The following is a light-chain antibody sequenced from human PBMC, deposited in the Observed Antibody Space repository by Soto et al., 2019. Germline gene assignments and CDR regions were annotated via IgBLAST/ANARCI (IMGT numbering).Light chain of an antibody. CDR1: QSVSSY. V-gene: IGKV3-11*01. Sequence: EIVLTQSPATLSLSPGERATLSGRASQSVSSYLAWYQQKPGQAPRLLIYDASNRATGIPARFSGSGSGTDFTLTISSLEPEDFAVYYCQQRSNWPPGYTFGQGTKLEIK. CDR2: DAS. CDR3: QQRSNWPPGYT. J-gene: IGKJ2*01.